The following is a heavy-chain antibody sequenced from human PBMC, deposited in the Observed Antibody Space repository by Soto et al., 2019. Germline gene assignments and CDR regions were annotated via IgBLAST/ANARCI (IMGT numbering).Heavy chain of an antibody. Sequence: QVQLVQSGAEVKKPGASVKVSCQASGYTFATYDMTWVREAPGQGLEWLGWIYTYNGNTNYAQKFQGRVTMTTDTSPSPVYMELRSLTSDDPAIYYCARGGGVTALSKWGQGTLVTVSS. CDR3: ARGGGVTALSK. CDR1: GYTFATYD. CDR2: IYTYNGNT. J-gene: IGHJ4*02. D-gene: IGHD2-21*02. V-gene: IGHV1-18*01.